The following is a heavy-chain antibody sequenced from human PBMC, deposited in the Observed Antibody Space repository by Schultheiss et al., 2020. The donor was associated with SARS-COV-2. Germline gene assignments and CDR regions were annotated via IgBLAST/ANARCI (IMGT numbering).Heavy chain of an antibody. Sequence: SETLSLTCTVSGGSISSYYWSWIRQPPGKGLEWIGYIYYSGSTNYNPSLKSRVTISVDTSKNQFSLKLSSVTAADTAVYYCARAERAFTIFGVVLWGQGTLVTVSS. J-gene: IGHJ4*02. CDR1: GGSISSYY. V-gene: IGHV4-59*01. D-gene: IGHD3-3*01. CDR2: IYYSGST. CDR3: ARAERAFTIFGVVL.